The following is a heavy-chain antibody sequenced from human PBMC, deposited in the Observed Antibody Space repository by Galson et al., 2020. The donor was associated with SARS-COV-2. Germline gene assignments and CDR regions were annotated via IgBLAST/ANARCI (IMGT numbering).Heavy chain of an antibody. CDR2: ISFDGAEK. Sequence: GESLKISCAASGFTFSSYAVHWVRQAPGKGLEWVAVISFDGAEKYYADSVLGRFTISRDNSKNTLYLQMNSLRAEDTAVYHCARTLVPGDCGGARGCDLWGRGTLVTVSS. V-gene: IGHV3-30-3*01. D-gene: IGHD2-21*02. CDR3: ARTLVPGDCGGARGCDL. CDR1: GFTFSSYA. J-gene: IGHJ5*02.